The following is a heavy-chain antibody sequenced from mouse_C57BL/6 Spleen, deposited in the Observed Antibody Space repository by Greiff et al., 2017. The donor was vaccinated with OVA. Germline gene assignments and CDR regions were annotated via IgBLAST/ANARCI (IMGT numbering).Heavy chain of an antibody. J-gene: IGHJ2*01. V-gene: IGHV5-4*01. CDR1: GFTFSSYA. CDR2: ISDGGSYT. Sequence: EVQGVESGGGLVKPGGSLKLSCAASGFTFSSYAMSWVRQTPEKRLEWVATISDGGSYTYYPDNVKGRFTISRDNAKNNLYLQMSHLKSEDTAMYYCAGITTVEGYWGQGTTLTVSS. CDR3: AGITTVEGY. D-gene: IGHD1-1*01.